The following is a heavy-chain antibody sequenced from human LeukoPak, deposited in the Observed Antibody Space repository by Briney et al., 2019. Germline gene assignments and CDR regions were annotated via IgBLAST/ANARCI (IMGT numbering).Heavy chain of an antibody. V-gene: IGHV4-39*01. Sequence: SETLSLTCTVSGGSINTPNYYWGWIRQPPGKGLEWIGSMYYSGSTYYNPSLKSRVTISVDTSKNQFSLKLSSVTAADTAVYYCARHRGYYYYYMDVWGKGTTVTISS. CDR1: GGSINTPNYY. J-gene: IGHJ6*03. CDR2: MYYSGST. CDR3: ARHRGYYYYYMDV.